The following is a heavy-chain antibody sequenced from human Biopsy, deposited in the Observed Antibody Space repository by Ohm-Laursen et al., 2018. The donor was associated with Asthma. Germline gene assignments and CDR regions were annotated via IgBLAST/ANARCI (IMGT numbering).Heavy chain of an antibody. J-gene: IGHJ6*02. CDR1: GYTFNSAG. V-gene: IGHV1-18*01. D-gene: IGHD3-10*01. CDR3: ARAVDYSHYYGIDV. CDR2: ISVYNGNT. Sequence: SVKVACKTSGYTFNSAGITWARQAPGQGLEWMGWISVYNGNTKVAQKLQDRVTMITDTSTSTAYMELRSLRSDDTAVYFCARAVDYSHYYGIDVWGQGTTVTVS.